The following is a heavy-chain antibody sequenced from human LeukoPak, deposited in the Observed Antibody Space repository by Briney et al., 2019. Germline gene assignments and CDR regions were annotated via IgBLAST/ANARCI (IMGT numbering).Heavy chain of an antibody. J-gene: IGHJ4*02. D-gene: IGHD1-1*01. CDR3: ARARVTGTTWVDY. CDR1: GLTVSSNY. V-gene: IGHV3-53*01. CDR2: IYSGGST. Sequence: GGSLRLSCAASGLTVSSNYMSWVRQAPGKGLEWVSVIYSGGSTYYADSVKGRFTISRDNSKNTLYLQMNSLRAEDTAVYYCARARVTGTTWVDYWGQGTLVTVSS.